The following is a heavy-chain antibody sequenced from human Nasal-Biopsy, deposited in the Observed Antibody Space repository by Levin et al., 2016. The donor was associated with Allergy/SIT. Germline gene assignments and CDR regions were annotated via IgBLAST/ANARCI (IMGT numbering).Heavy chain of an antibody. Sequence: GGSLRLSCTASGFIFSASGMHWVRQAPGKGLEWVAVIWNDGSKTYYGDSVKGRFSISRDNSNSALYLQMNSLRAEDTAIYYCVKNAGGNFFRFDSWGQGTLVTVSS. D-gene: IGHD4-23*01. V-gene: IGHV3-33*06. J-gene: IGHJ4*02. CDR2: IWNDGSKT. CDR3: VKNAGGNFFRFDS. CDR1: GFIFSASG.